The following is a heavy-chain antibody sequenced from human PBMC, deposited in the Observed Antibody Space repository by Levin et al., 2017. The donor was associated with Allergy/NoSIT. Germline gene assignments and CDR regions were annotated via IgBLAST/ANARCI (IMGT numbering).Heavy chain of an antibody. CDR2: ISYDGSNK. Sequence: PGGSLRLSCAASGFTFSSYGMHWVRQAPGKGLEWVAVISYDGSNKYYADSVKGRFTISRDNSKNTLYLQMNSLRAEDTAVYYCAKGAFLWRYGMDVWGQGTTVTVSS. J-gene: IGHJ6*02. D-gene: IGHD3-3*02. V-gene: IGHV3-30*18. CDR3: AKGAFLWRYGMDV. CDR1: GFTFSSYG.